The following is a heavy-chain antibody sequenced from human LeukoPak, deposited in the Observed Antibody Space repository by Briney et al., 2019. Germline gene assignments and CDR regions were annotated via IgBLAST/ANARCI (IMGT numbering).Heavy chain of an antibody. V-gene: IGHV3-30*03. CDR3: ARGLITMVRGAADY. CDR2: ISYDGSNK. CDR1: GFTFSSYG. Sequence: GRSLRLSCAASGFTFSSYGMHWVRQAPGKGLEWVAVISYDGSNKYYADSVKGRFTISRDNSKNTLYLQMNSLRAEDTAVYYCARGLITMVRGAADYWGQGTLVTVSS. D-gene: IGHD3-10*01. J-gene: IGHJ4*02.